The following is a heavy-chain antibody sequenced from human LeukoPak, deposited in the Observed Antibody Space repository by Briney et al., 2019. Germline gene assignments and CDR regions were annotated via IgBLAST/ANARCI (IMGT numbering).Heavy chain of an antibody. J-gene: IGHJ4*02. D-gene: IGHD2-21*02. Sequence: TGGSLRLSCAASGFTFSDYYMSWIRQAPGKGLEWVSYISSSGSTIYYADSVKGRFTISRDNAKNSLYLQMSSLTIEDTAVYYCARGDFIVVATILPGHYWGQGTLVTVSS. CDR2: ISSSGSTI. CDR1: GFTFSDYY. CDR3: ARGDFIVVATILPGHY. V-gene: IGHV3-11*04.